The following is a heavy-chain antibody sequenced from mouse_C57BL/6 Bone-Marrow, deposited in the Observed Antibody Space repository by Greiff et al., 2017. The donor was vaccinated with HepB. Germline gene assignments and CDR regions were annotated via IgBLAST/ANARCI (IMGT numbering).Heavy chain of an antibody. CDR2: IHPSDSDT. V-gene: IGHV1-74*01. D-gene: IGHD2-3*01. Sequence: QVQLQQPGAELVKPGASVKVSCKASGYTFTSYWMHWVKQRPGQGLEWIGRIHPSDSDTNYNQKFKGKATLTVDKSSSTAYMQLSSLTSEDSAVYHCAIWRAIYEGYFDVWGTGTTVTVSS. CDR3: AIWRAIYEGYFDV. J-gene: IGHJ1*03. CDR1: GYTFTSYW.